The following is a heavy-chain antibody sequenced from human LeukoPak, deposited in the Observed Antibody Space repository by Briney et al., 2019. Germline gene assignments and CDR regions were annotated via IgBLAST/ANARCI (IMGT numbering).Heavy chain of an antibody. CDR3: AKGADGGLVYFDY. CDR1: GFTFDDYA. J-gene: IGHJ4*02. CDR2: ISWNSGSI. Sequence: PGGSLRLSCAASGFTFDDYAMHWVRQAPGKGLEWVSGISWNSGSIGYADSVKGRFTISRDNAKNSLYLQMNSLRAEDTALYYCAKGADGGLVYFDYWGQGTLVTVSS. D-gene: IGHD6-19*01. V-gene: IGHV3-9*01.